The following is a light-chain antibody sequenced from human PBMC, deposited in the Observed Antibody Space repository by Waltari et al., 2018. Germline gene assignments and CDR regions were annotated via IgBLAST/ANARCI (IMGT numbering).Light chain of an antibody. CDR2: ENT. CDR3: GTWDSSLSGAV. V-gene: IGLV1-51*02. CDR1: SPNLGNNY. Sequence: QSVLTQPPSVSAAPGQRVTIPCSGGSPNLGNNYVSWYRQFPGTAPKLLIYENTDRPSGIPGRFSGSKSGTSATLDITGLQAGDEADYYCGTWDSSLSGAVFGGGTHLTVL. J-gene: IGLJ7*01.